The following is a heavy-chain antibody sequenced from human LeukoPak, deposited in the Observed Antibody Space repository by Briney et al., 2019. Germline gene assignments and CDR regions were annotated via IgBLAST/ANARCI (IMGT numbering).Heavy chain of an antibody. D-gene: IGHD6-6*01. J-gene: IGHJ4*02. CDR2: IYYSGST. CDR1: GGSISSSSYY. CDR3: ASILLYSGSSGIDY. Sequence: PSETLSLTCTVSGGSISSSSYYWGWIRQPPGKGLEWIGSIYYSGSTYYNPSLKSRVTISVDTSKNQFSLKLSSVTAADTAVYYCASILLYSGSSGIDYWGQGILVTVSS. V-gene: IGHV4-39*01.